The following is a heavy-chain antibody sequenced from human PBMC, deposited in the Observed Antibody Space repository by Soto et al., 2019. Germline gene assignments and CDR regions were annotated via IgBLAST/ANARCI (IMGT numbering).Heavy chain of an antibody. CDR1: GFSFNTYG. V-gene: IGHV3-30*18. Sequence: HPGGSLRLSCAASGFSFNTYGIHWVRQAPGKGLEWVAVISNDGSNEYYGDSVKGRFTISRDNSKNTVYLQMNSLRAEDTALYYCAKGYRGNFFDCWGQGTLVTVSS. CDR2: ISNDGSNE. J-gene: IGHJ4*02. D-gene: IGHD4-4*01. CDR3: AKGYRGNFFDC.